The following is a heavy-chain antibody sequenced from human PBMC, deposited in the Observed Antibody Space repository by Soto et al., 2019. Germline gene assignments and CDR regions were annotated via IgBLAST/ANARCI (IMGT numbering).Heavy chain of an antibody. CDR3: AKTGYSYGSYYYALDV. CDR2: YSYDGSDK. J-gene: IGHJ6*02. Sequence: PGGSLRLSCAASGFVFSSYAMHWVRQAPGKGLEWVAIYSYDGSDKYYADSVKGRFTISGDNSKNTLYLQMNSLRAEDTAVYYCAKTGYSYGSYYYALDVWGQGTTVTVSS. D-gene: IGHD5-18*01. V-gene: IGHV3-30*18. CDR1: GFVFSSYA.